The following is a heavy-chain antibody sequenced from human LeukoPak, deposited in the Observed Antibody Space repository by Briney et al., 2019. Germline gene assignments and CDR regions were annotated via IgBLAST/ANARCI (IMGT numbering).Heavy chain of an antibody. Sequence: GESLKISCKGSGYSFSSYWIGWVRQMPGKGLEWMGIINPGDSDTRCSPSFQGQVTISVDKSISTAYLQWSSLEAPDTAMYFCATVPRIPAVGNTEYFRHWGQGTLVTVSS. CDR2: INPGDSDT. CDR3: ATVPRIPAVGNTEYFRH. D-gene: IGHD6-13*01. V-gene: IGHV5-51*01. CDR1: GYSFSSYW. J-gene: IGHJ1*01.